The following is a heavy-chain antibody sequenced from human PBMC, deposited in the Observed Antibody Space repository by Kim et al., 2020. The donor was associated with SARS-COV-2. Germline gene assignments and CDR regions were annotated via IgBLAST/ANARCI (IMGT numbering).Heavy chain of an antibody. CDR3: AQGNCSGGSCLAFDI. Sequence: ASVKVSCKASGYTFTSYYMHWVRQAPGQGLEWMGIINPSGGSTSYAQKFQGRVTMTRDTSTSTVYMELSSLRSEDTAVYYCAQGNCSGGSCLAFDIWGQGKMVTVSS. D-gene: IGHD2-15*01. CDR1: GYTFTSYY. J-gene: IGHJ3*02. CDR2: INPSGGST. V-gene: IGHV1-46*01.